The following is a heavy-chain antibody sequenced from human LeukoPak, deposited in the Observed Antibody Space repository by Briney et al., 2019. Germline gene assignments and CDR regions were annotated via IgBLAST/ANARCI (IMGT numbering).Heavy chain of an antibody. CDR1: GGTFSSYA. Sequence: ASVKVSCKASGGTFSSYAISWVRQAPGQGLEWMGWMNPNSGNTGYGQKFQGRVTITRNTSRSTAYMELSSLRSEDTAVYYCARFYYTDAFDIWGQGTMVTVSS. D-gene: IGHD2/OR15-2a*01. CDR3: ARFYYTDAFDI. CDR2: MNPNSGNT. V-gene: IGHV1-8*03. J-gene: IGHJ3*02.